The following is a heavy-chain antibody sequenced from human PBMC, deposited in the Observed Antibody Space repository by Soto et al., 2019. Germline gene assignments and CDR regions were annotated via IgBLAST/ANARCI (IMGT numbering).Heavy chain of an antibody. J-gene: IGHJ6*02. CDR3: ARDGQLPEIDYYYGMDV. Sequence: PGGSLRLSCADSGFTFSSYSMNWVRQAPRKGLEWVSSISSSSSYIYYADSVKGRFTISRDNAKNSLYLQMNSLRAEDTAVYYCARDGQLPEIDYYYGMDVWGQGTTVTSP. CDR2: ISSSSSYI. CDR1: GFTFSSYS. D-gene: IGHD2-2*01. V-gene: IGHV3-21*01.